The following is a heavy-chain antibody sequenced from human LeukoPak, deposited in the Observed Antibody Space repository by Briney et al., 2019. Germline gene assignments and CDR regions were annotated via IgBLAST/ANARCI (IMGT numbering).Heavy chain of an antibody. D-gene: IGHD6-13*01. CDR2: IIPIFGTA. J-gene: IGHJ5*01. Sequence: ASVNVSCKASGGTFSSYAISWVRQAPGQGLECMVGIIPIFGTANYAQKLQGRVTMTTDTSTSTAYMELRSLRSDDTAVYYCATLEYSSSSIPKLDSWGQGTLVTVSS. CDR3: ATLEYSSSSIPKLDS. CDR1: GGTFSSYA. V-gene: IGHV1-69*05.